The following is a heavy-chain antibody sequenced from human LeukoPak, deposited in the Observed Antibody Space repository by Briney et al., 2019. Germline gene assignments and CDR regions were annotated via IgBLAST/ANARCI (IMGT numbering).Heavy chain of an antibody. D-gene: IGHD3-10*01. Sequence: GASVKVSCKASGYTFTTYGISWVRQAPGQGLESMGWISAYNGNTNYPQKLQGRVTMTTDTSTSTAYMELRSLRSDDTAVYYRARGGSGSYYNPVDYWGQGTLVTVSS. CDR2: ISAYNGNT. CDR3: ARGGSGSYYNPVDY. J-gene: IGHJ4*02. V-gene: IGHV1-18*01. CDR1: GYTFTTYG.